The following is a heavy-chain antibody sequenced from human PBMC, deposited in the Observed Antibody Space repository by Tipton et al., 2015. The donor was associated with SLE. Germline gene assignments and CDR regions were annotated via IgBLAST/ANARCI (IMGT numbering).Heavy chain of an antibody. V-gene: IGHV4-34*01. CDR2: INHSGST. D-gene: IGHD5-18*01. J-gene: IGHJ6*02. CDR1: GGSFSGYS. Sequence: AGLVKPSETLSLTCAVYGGSFSGYSWNWIRQPPGKGLEWIGEINHSGSTNYNPSLKSRVSISVDTSKNQFSLKLSSVTAADTAVYYCARKDTTMVWGDYYYGMDVWGQGTTVTVSS. CDR3: ARKDTTMVWGDYYYGMDV.